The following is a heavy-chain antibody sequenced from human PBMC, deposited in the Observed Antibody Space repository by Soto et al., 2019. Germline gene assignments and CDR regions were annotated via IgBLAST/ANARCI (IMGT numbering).Heavy chain of an antibody. CDR1: GIPVIRNY. CDR3: ARDPPATRHGMDG. Sequence: GPLRLSCAASGIPVIRNYMSWARKAPGKGLEWVSVIYSGGSTYYADSVRGRFTISRDNSKNTLYLQMKSLRAEDTAVYYCARDPPATRHGMDGWGQGTKVTISS. CDR2: IYSGGST. V-gene: IGHV3-53*01. J-gene: IGHJ6*02.